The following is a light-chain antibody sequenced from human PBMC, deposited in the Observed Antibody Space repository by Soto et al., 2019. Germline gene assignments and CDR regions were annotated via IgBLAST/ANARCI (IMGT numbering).Light chain of an antibody. CDR1: QSVSSD. J-gene: IGKJ2*01. CDR2: GAS. Sequence: EILMTQSPATLSVSSGERATLSCRASQSVSSDLAWYQHHPGQAPRLLIYGASTRVTGTPPRFSGSGSGTDFTLTNTSLQAEDFAVYYCQHYHGWPFTFGQGTKLEMK. V-gene: IGKV3-15*01. CDR3: QHYHGWPFT.